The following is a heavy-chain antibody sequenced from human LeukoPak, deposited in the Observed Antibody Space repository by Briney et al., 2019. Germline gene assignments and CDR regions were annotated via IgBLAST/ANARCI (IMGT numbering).Heavy chain of an antibody. D-gene: IGHD4-11*01. Sequence: PGGSLRLSCAASGFMFSNYVIHWVRQAPGKGLEWVAYVWNDGSTRWYADSVKGRFTVSRDNSRNTLYLQMGSLRVEDTALYYCAKDVNSDYPRAHAFHVWGQGTMVTVSS. CDR2: VWNDGSTR. CDR3: AKDVNSDYPRAHAFHV. V-gene: IGHV3-30*02. J-gene: IGHJ3*01. CDR1: GFMFSNYV.